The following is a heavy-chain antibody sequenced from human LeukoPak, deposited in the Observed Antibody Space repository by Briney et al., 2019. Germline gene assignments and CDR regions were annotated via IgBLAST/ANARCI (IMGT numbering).Heavy chain of an antibody. CDR1: GGSFSGYY. Sequence: SETLSLTCAVYGGSFSGYYWSWIRQPPGKGLEWIGEINHSGSTNYNPSLKSRVTISVDTSKNQFSLKLSSVTAADTAVYYCARGRVRGFGAGATYYDILTGPGAFDIWGQGTMVTVSS. V-gene: IGHV4-34*01. D-gene: IGHD3-9*01. J-gene: IGHJ3*02. CDR3: ARGRVRGFGAGATYYDILTGPGAFDI. CDR2: INHSGST.